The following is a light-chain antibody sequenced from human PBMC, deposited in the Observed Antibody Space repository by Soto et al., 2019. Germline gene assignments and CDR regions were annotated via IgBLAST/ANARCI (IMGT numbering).Light chain of an antibody. CDR3: ATWDTSLRPVL. Sequence: QSVLTQPPSVSAATGQNVTISCSGSSSNIGSNYVSWYQQLPGTAPRLLIFDNNKRLSVIPDRFSGSKSATSATLGITGLQTGDKSLYSCATWDTSLRPVLFRGGTKLTVL. CDR2: DNN. CDR1: SSNIGSNY. V-gene: IGLV1-51*01. J-gene: IGLJ2*01.